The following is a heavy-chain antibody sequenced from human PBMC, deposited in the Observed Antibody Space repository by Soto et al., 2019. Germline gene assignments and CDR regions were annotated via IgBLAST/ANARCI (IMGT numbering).Heavy chain of an antibody. J-gene: IGHJ6*02. V-gene: IGHV3-15*01. D-gene: IGHD3-10*01. CDR1: GFTFSNAW. CDR2: IKSKTDGGTT. CDR3: TTGGGDERGYYYYYGMDV. Sequence: GGSLRLSCAASGFTFSNAWMSWVRQAPGKGLEWVGRIKSKTDGGTTDYAAPVKGRFTISRDDSKNTLYLQMNSLKTEDTAVYYCTTGGGDERGYYYYYGMDVWGQGTTVTVSS.